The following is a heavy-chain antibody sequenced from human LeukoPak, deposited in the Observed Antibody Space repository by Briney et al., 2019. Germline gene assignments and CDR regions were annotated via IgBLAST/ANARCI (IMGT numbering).Heavy chain of an antibody. CDR3: ASLLTYSSGWFLY. D-gene: IGHD6-19*01. CDR1: GYTFTGYY. V-gene: IGHV1-2*02. CDR2: INPNSGGT. J-gene: IGHJ4*02. Sequence: ASVKVSCKASGYTFTGYYMHWVRQAPGQGLEWMGWINPNSGGTNYAQKFQGRVTVTRNTSLSTAYMELSSLKSDDTAVYYCASLLTYSSGWFLYWGQGTLVTVSS.